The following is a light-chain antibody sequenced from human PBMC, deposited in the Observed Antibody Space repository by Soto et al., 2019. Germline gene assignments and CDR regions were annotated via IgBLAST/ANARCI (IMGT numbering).Light chain of an antibody. CDR2: ATD. J-gene: IGLJ2*01. Sequence: QAVVTQEASLTVSPGGTVTLTCASSTGAVTSDHSANWLQQKPGQAPRALIYATDVKHTWTPARFSGSLLGGKAALTLSAVQPGDEADYYCLLYYDGAVVFGGGTKLTVL. CDR3: LLYYDGAVV. CDR1: TGAVTSDHS. V-gene: IGLV7-43*01.